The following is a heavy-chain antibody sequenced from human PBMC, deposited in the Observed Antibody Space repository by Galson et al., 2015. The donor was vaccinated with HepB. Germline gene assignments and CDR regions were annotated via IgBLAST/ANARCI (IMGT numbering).Heavy chain of an antibody. CDR2: FDPEDGET. CDR3: AILSYYDSSGYHTLFDY. Sequence: SVKVSCKVSGYTLTELSMHWVRQAPGEGLEWMGGFDPEDGETIYAQKFQGRVTMTEDTSTDTAYMELSSLRSEDTAVYYCAILSYYDSSGYHTLFDYWGQGTLVTVSS. CDR1: GYTLTELS. V-gene: IGHV1-24*01. D-gene: IGHD3-22*01. J-gene: IGHJ4*02.